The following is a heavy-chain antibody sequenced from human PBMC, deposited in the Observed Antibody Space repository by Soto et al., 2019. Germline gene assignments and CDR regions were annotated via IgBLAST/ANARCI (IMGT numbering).Heavy chain of an antibody. D-gene: IGHD2-21*02. CDR1: GFIFSSSD. J-gene: IGHJ4*02. CDR2: ITTTGDRT. CDR3: AIGGGGDQGY. V-gene: IGHV3-23*04. Sequence: EVHLVESEGGLVQPGGSLRLSCEASGFIFSSSDMSWVRQAPGKGLEWISSITTTGDRTHYADSVRGGFTITRDNPRNTGFLQLDRLGCEETAVYYCAIGGGGDQGYWGQGTLVAVSS.